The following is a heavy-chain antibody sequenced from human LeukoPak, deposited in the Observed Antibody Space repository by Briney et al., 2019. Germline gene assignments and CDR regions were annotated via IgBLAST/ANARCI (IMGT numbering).Heavy chain of an antibody. V-gene: IGHV3-7*03. CDR1: GFTFSSHW. CDR2: INQDGSDK. J-gene: IGHJ4*02. D-gene: IGHD3-16*01. Sequence: GGSLRLSCAASGFTFSSHWMSWVRQSPGMGLEWVANINQDGSDKHYVDSVKGRFTISRDNAEGSLYLQMNSLRAEDTAVYYCARDHVAPGLIFDSWGQGTLVTVSS. CDR3: ARDHVAPGLIFDS.